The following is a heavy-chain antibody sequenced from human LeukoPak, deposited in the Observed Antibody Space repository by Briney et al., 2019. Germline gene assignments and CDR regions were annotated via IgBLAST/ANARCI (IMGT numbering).Heavy chain of an antibody. CDR3: TRGIGYCSSGSCYYDY. CDR1: GFTFGDYA. Sequence: PGGSLRLSCTASGFTFGDYAMSWVRQAPGKGLEWVGFIRSKAYGGTTEYAASVKGRFTISRDDSKSIAYLQMNSLKTEDTAVYYCTRGIGYCSSGSCYYDYWGQGTLVTVSS. J-gene: IGHJ4*02. V-gene: IGHV3-49*04. D-gene: IGHD2-15*01. CDR2: IRSKAYGGTT.